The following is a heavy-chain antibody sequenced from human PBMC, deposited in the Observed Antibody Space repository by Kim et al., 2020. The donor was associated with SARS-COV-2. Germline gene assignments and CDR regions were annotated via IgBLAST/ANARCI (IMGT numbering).Heavy chain of an antibody. CDR3: ARLVEGSGYDSLYYFDY. V-gene: IGHV4-59*08. CDR2: IYYSGST. Sequence: SETLSLTCTVSGGSISSYYWSWIRQPPGKGLEWIGYIYYSGSTNYNPSLKSRVTISVDTSKNQFSLKLSSVTAADTAVYYCARLVEGSGYDSLYYFDYWGQGTLVTVSS. J-gene: IGHJ4*02. CDR1: GGSISSYY. D-gene: IGHD5-12*01.